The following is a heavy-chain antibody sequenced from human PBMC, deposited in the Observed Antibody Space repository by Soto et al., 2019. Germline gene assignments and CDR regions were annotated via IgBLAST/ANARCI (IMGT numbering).Heavy chain of an antibody. CDR2: ISYDGSNK. CDR3: ARARRYSSSPPLHDYFDY. V-gene: IGHV3-30-3*01. J-gene: IGHJ4*02. Sequence: HPGGSLRLSCAASGFTFSSYAMHWVRQAPGKGLEWVAVISYDGSNKYYADSVKGRFTISRDNSKNTLYLQMNSLRAEDTAVYYCARARRYSSSPPLHDYFDYWGQGTLVTVSS. D-gene: IGHD6-6*01. CDR1: GFTFSSYA.